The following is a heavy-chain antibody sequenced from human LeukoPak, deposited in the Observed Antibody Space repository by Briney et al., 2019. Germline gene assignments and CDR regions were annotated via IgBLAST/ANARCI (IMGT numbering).Heavy chain of an antibody. CDR3: VRDGRWPLVGDY. CDR1: GFTLRTYW. CDR2: IKEDGSET. D-gene: IGHD4-23*01. Sequence: GGSLRLSCEVSGFTLRTYWMSWVRQAPGKGLEWVACIKEDGSETYYVNPVKGRFTISRDNVKSSIYLEMNSLRGDDTAVYYCVRDGRWPLVGDYWGQGTLVAVSS. V-gene: IGHV3-7*01. J-gene: IGHJ4*02.